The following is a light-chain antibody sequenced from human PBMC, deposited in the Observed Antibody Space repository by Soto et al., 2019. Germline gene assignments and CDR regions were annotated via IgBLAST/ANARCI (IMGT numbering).Light chain of an antibody. J-gene: IGLJ2*01. Sequence: QSALTQPASVSGSPGQSITISCTGTSSDVGGYNYVSWYQQHPGKAPKVMIYDVSNRPSGVSNRFSGSKSGNTASLTISGLQAEDEAAYYCSSYTSSSTLDVFGGGTKVTVL. CDR3: SSYTSSSTLDV. CDR2: DVS. V-gene: IGLV2-14*01. CDR1: SSDVGGYNY.